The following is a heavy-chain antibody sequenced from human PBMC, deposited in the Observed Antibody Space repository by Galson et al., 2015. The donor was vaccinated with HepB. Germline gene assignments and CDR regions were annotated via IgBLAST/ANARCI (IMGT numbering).Heavy chain of an antibody. D-gene: IGHD6-19*01. CDR1: GGTFSSYA. V-gene: IGHV1-69*06. J-gene: IGHJ5*02. Sequence: SVKVSCKASGGTFSSYAISWVRQAPGQGLEWMGGIIPIFGTANYAQKFQGRVTITADKSTSTAYMELSSLRSEDTAVYYCASTLIAVAGTGYWFDPWGQGTLVTVSS. CDR3: ASTLIAVAGTGYWFDP. CDR2: IIPIFGTA.